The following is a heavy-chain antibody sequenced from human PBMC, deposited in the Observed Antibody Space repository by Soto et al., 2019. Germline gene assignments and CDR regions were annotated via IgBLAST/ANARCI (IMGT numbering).Heavy chain of an antibody. Sequence: EVQLVESGGGLVQRGGSLRLSCAASGFTIRSYWMYWVRQAPGKGLVWVSRINSDGTTTNYADSVKGRFTISRDNAEKTLYLQMNSLRVEDTAVYYCGRAFGYDALDIWGQGTMVTVSS. CDR1: GFTIRSYW. CDR2: INSDGTTT. D-gene: IGHD3-10*01. V-gene: IGHV3-74*01. J-gene: IGHJ3*02. CDR3: GRAFGYDALDI.